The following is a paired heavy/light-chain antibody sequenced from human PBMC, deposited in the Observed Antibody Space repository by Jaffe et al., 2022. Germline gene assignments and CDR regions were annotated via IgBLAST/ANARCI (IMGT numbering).Light chain of an antibody. V-gene: IGLV1-40*01. Sequence: QSVLTQPPSVSGAPGQRVTISCTGSSSNIGAGYDVHWYQQLPGTAPKLLIYGNSNRPSGVPDRFSGSKSGTSASLAITGLQAEDEADYYCQSYDSSLKGVFGGGTKLTVL. J-gene: IGLJ2*01. CDR2: GNS. CDR3: QSYDSSLKGV. CDR1: SSNIGAGYD.
Heavy chain of an antibody. J-gene: IGHJ3*02. CDR3: AKVAEDIVATGGWGAFDI. Sequence: EVQLLESGGGLVQPGGSLRLSCAASGFTFSSYAMSWVRQAPGKGLEWVSAISGSGGSTYYADSVKGRFTISRDNSKNTLYLQMNSLRAEDTAVYYCAKVAEDIVATGGWGAFDIWGQGTMVTVSS. CDR2: ISGSGGST. CDR1: GFTFSSYA. D-gene: IGHD5-12*01. V-gene: IGHV3-23*01.